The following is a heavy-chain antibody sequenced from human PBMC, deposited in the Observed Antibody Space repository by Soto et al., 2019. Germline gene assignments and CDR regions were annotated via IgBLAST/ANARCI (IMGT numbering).Heavy chain of an antibody. V-gene: IGHV4-30-4*01. D-gene: IGHD2-2*01. Sequence: QVQLQESGPGLMKPSQTLSLTCTVSGGSISNNNYFWSWIRQHPGKGLEWVGYIHYRGSAYYNPSLSGRVTILVDTTKNQFSMKLSSVTAADTAMYYCAREVNVPADADAFDIWGQGTMVTVSS. CDR3: AREVNVPADADAFDI. J-gene: IGHJ3*02. CDR2: IHYRGSA. CDR1: GGSISNNNYF.